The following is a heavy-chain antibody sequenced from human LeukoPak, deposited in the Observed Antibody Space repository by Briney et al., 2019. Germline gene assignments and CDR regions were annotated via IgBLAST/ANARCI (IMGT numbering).Heavy chain of an antibody. CDR2: INHSGST. V-gene: IGHV4-34*01. CDR3: ARAPETVAIDY. CDR1: GESFIGYY. J-gene: IGHJ4*02. Sequence: SETLSLTCAVYGESFIGYYWTRIRQSPGKGLEWIGEINHSGSTNYNPSLKSRVTVSVDTSKNQFSLKLASVTAADTAVYYCARAPETVAIDYWGQGTLVTVSS. D-gene: IGHD5-12*01.